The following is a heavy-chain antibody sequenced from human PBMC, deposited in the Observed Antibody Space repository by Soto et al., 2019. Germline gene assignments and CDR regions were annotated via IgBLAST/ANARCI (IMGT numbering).Heavy chain of an antibody. J-gene: IGHJ4*02. CDR2: ISPDGSEK. D-gene: IGHD2-15*01. CDR3: SRYINY. CDR1: VFTFIRFL. Sequence: PVVSLRLACSSSVFTFIRFLMDWVRQPPVKGLEWVANISPDGSEKHYVDSLKGRFTISLDNARNSLYLQMRSLTAEDSDLYYSSRYINYWGQGTRLTVSS. V-gene: IGHV3-7*01.